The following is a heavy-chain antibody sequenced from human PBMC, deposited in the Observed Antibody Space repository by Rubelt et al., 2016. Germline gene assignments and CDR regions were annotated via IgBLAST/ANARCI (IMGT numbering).Heavy chain of an antibody. CDR2: IYYSGTT. Sequence: TVSGGSISGYFWSWIRQPPGKGLEWIGYIYYSGTTNYSPSLRSRVTMSVDTSQNQVSLRLTSVTAADTAVYYCAGRTAASGTFYHWGQGTLVTVSS. V-gene: IGHV4-59*08. J-gene: IGHJ4*02. D-gene: IGHD1/OR15-1a*01. CDR3: AGRTAASGTFYH. CDR1: GGSISGYF.